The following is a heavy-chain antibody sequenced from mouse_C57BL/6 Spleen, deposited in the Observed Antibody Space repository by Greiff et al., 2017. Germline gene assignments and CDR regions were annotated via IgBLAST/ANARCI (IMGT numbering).Heavy chain of an antibody. CDR3: AKPSNYDAMDY. V-gene: IGHV5-17*01. CDR1: GFTFSDYG. Sequence: EVKLLESGGGLVKPGGSLKLSCAASGFTFSDYGMHWVRQAPEKGLEWVAYISSGSSTIYYADTVKGRVTISRDNAKNTLFLQLTSLRSEDTAMXYCAKPSNYDAMDYWGQGTSVTVSS. D-gene: IGHD2-5*01. CDR2: ISSGSSTI. J-gene: IGHJ4*01.